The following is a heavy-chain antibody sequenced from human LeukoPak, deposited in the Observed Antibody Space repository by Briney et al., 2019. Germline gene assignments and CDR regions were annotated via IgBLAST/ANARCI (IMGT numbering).Heavy chain of an antibody. CDR1: GFTFSSYS. D-gene: IGHD3-22*01. CDR3: AKDTTMIVVAGFDY. V-gene: IGHV3-48*01. CDR2: ISSSSSTI. Sequence: GGSLRLSCAASGFTFSSYSMNWVRQAPGKGLEWVSYISSSSSTIYYADSVKGRFTISRDNAKNSLYLQMNSLRAEDTAVYYCAKDTTMIVVAGFDYWGQGTLVTVSS. J-gene: IGHJ4*02.